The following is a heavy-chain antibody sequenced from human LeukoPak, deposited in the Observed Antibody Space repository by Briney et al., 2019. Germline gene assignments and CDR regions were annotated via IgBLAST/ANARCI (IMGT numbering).Heavy chain of an antibody. CDR3: ARFAVHRRIAVDGQFGLDY. CDR1: GCIFTSYN. J-gene: IGHJ4*02. V-gene: IGHV1-46*01. Sequence: ASVKVSCKESGCIFTSYNMNRVRQPPVPGHERMGIINPSGGSTNFAQKFQGRVTMTSDTSTSTVYMELSSLRSEDTAVYYCARFAVHRRIAVDGQFGLDYWGQGTLVTVSS. D-gene: IGHD6-19*01. CDR2: INPSGGST.